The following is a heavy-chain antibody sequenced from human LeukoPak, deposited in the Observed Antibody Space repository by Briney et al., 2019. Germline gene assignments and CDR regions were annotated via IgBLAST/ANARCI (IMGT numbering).Heavy chain of an antibody. CDR3: TRDFVVVPAAIDLFDY. Sequence: GGSLRLSCTASGFTLGDYAMSWVRQAPGKGLEGVGFIRRKAYGGTTEYAASVKGRFTISRDDSKSIAYLQMNSLKTEDTAVYYCTRDFVVVPAAIDLFDYWGQGTLVTVSS. CDR2: IRRKAYGGTT. CDR1: GFTLGDYA. D-gene: IGHD2-2*01. V-gene: IGHV3-49*04. J-gene: IGHJ4*02.